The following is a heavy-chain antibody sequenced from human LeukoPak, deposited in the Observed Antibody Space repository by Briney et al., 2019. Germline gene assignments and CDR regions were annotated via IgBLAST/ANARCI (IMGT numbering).Heavy chain of an antibody. CDR1: GGSISSYY. D-gene: IGHD3-22*01. CDR2: IYYSGST. Sequence: SETLSLTCTVSGGSISSYYWSWIRQPPGKGLEWIGYIYYSGSTNYNPSLKSRVTISVDTSKNQFSLKLSSVTAADTAVYYCARGIDYFDSSGYYASSVPLDYWGQGTLVTVSS. V-gene: IGHV4-59*01. J-gene: IGHJ4*02. CDR3: ARGIDYFDSSGYYASSVPLDY.